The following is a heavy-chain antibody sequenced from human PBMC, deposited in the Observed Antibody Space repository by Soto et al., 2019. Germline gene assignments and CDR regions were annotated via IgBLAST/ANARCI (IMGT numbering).Heavy chain of an antibody. CDR2: IYPGDSDT. Sequence: PGESLKISCKGSVYSFTSYWIGWVRQMPGKGLEWMGIIYPGDSDTRYSPSFQGQVTISADKSISTAYLQWSSLKASDTAMYYCARSVLMDYYDSSGYPDYWGQGTLVTVSS. CDR3: ARSVLMDYYDSSGYPDY. CDR1: VYSFTSYW. D-gene: IGHD3-22*01. J-gene: IGHJ4*02. V-gene: IGHV5-51*01.